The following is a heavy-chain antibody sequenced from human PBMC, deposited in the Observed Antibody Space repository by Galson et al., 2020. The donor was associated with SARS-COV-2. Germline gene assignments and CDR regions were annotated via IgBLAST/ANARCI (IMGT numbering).Heavy chain of an antibody. Sequence: GESLKISCKASGYTLTTYGISWVRQAPGQGLEWVGWISAYNEYPDYAQKFQGRVTMTTDTSTSTAYMELRSLRSDDTAVYFCARDGPLAGFTMDVWGQGTTVTVSS. V-gene: IGHV1-18*01. CDR1: GYTLTTYG. CDR2: ISAYNEYP. CDR3: ARDGPLAGFTMDV. J-gene: IGHJ6*02. D-gene: IGHD6-25*01.